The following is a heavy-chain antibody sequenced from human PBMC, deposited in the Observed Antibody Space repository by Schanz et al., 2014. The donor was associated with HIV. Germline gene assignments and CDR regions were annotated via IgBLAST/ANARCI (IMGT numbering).Heavy chain of an antibody. Sequence: QVQLVESGGGVVQPGRSLRLSCAASGFTFSSDGMHWVRQAPGKGLEGVAFISYDGSNKYYADSVKGRFTISRDNSKNTLYLQMNSLRPEDTAVYYCAKDQGYDFWSGYYNYYYMDVWGQGTTVTVSS. J-gene: IGHJ6*02. V-gene: IGHV3-30*18. CDR2: ISYDGSNK. D-gene: IGHD3-3*01. CDR3: AKDQGYDFWSGYYNYYYMDV. CDR1: GFTFSSDG.